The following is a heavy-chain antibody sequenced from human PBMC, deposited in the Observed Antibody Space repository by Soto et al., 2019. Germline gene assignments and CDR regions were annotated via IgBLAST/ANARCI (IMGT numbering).Heavy chain of an antibody. CDR1: RISLSYYA. CDR3: AKAQEIGGNVNSFFDY. CDR2: ISGSGDAT. V-gene: IGHV3-23*01. J-gene: IGHJ4*02. D-gene: IGHD2-15*01. Sequence: GGSLRLSCAASRISLSYYAMSWVRQAPGKGLEWVSVISGSGDATYYADSVKGRFTVFRDNSKNTLYLQVNSLRAEDTAVYYCAKAQEIGGNVNSFFDYWGQGTLLTVSS.